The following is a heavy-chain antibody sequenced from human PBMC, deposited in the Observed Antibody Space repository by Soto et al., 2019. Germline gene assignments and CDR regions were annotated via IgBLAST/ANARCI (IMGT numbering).Heavy chain of an antibody. V-gene: IGHV3-23*01. CDR2: IGGSGVST. Sequence: EVQLLESGGGLVQPGGSLRLYCAASGFTFSSYAMSWVRQAPGKGLEWVSGIGGSGVSTYYADSVKGRFTISRDNSKNTLYLQVDSLRAEDTAVYYCAKDTPERGVVAATFDYWGQGTLVTVSS. D-gene: IGHD2-15*01. CDR1: GFTFSSYA. J-gene: IGHJ4*02. CDR3: AKDTPERGVVAATFDY.